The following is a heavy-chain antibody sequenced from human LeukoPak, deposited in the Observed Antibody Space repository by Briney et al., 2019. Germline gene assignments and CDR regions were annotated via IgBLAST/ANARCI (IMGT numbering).Heavy chain of an antibody. CDR1: GFTFSNYW. D-gene: IGHD5-18*01. CDR2: MSSDGSST. V-gene: IGHV3-74*01. CDR3: ARDAAYGYDRFDY. J-gene: IGHJ4*02. Sequence: PGGSLRLSCAASGFTFSNYWMNWVRQVPGKGLMWVSRMSSDGSSTNYADSVKGRFTISRDNAKNSLYLQMNSLRAEDTAVYYCARDAAYGYDRFDYWGQGTQVTVSS.